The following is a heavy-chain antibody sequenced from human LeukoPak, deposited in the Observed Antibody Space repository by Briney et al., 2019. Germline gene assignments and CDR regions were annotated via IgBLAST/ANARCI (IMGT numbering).Heavy chain of an antibody. Sequence: GGSLRLSCAASGFTFSNAWMSWFRQAPGKALEWVGRIKSKTDGGTTDYAAPVKGRFTISRDDSKNTLYLQMNSLKTEDTAVYYCTPFVPAAIRNYYYYYGMDVWGKGTTVTVSS. D-gene: IGHD2-2*01. CDR3: TPFVPAAIRNYYYYYGMDV. CDR1: GFTFSNAW. J-gene: IGHJ6*04. V-gene: IGHV3-15*01. CDR2: IKSKTDGGTT.